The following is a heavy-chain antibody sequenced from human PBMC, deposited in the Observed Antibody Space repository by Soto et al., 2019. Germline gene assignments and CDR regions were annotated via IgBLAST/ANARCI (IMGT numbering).Heavy chain of an antibody. CDR2: ISDSSDRT. CDR1: GVTLWMSV. D-gene: IGHD3-16*02. V-gene: IGHV3-23*01. CDR3: AKDRGIIVKAGDVFDV. Sequence: PGGPLRLACASCGVTLWMSVVTGARQAPAQGLEWVSYISDSSDRTYYADSVTGRFTISRDRSKNTVSSQMDSLRAEDTAVHYCAKDRGIIVKAGDVFDVWGQGTKVPVSS. J-gene: IGHJ3*01.